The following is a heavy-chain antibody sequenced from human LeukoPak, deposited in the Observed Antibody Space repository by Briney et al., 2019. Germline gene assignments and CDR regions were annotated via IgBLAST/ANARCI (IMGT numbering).Heavy chain of an antibody. CDR2: INHSGST. Sequence: SETLSLTCAVYGGSFSCYYWSWIRQPPGKGLEWIGEINHSGSTNYNPSLKSRVTISVDTSKNQFSLKLSSVTAADTAVYYCASLRRRLFAPRTRNWFDPWGQGALVTVSS. CDR1: GGSFSCYY. J-gene: IGHJ5*02. D-gene: IGHD2-21*02. CDR3: ASLRRRLFAPRTRNWFDP. V-gene: IGHV4-34*01.